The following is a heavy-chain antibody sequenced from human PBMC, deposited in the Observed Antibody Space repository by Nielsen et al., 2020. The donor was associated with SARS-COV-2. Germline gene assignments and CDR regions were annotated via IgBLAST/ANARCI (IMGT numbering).Heavy chain of an antibody. V-gene: IGHV4-38-2*02. CDR1: GYSISSDYY. CDR3: ARNRWFGESRYGMDV. J-gene: IGHJ6*02. CDR2: IYHSGST. D-gene: IGHD3-10*01. Sequence: SETLSLTCTVSGYSISSDYYWGWIRQSPGKGLEWIGNIYHSGSTFYNPSLKSRVIISVDTSKTQFSLKLRSVTAADTAVYSCARNRWFGESRYGMDVWGQGTTVTVSS.